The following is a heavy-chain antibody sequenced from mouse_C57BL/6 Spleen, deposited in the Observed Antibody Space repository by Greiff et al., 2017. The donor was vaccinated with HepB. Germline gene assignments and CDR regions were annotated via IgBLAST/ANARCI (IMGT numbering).Heavy chain of an antibody. Sequence: DVMLVESGGGLVKPGGSLKLSCAASGFTFSSYTMSWVRQTPEKRLEWVATISGGGGNTYYPDSVKGRFTISRDNAKNTLYLQMSSLRSEDTALYYCARHYSNYGAWFAYWGQGTLVTVSA. CDR3: ARHYSNYGAWFAY. J-gene: IGHJ3*01. D-gene: IGHD2-5*01. CDR2: ISGGGGNT. CDR1: GFTFSSYT. V-gene: IGHV5-9*01.